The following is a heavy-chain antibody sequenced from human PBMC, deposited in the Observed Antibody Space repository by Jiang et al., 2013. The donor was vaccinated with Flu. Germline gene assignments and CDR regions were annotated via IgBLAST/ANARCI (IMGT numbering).Heavy chain of an antibody. D-gene: IGHD2-2*01. CDR1: GGSISSSSYY. V-gene: IGHV4-39*01. CDR2: IYYSGST. CDR3: ARHAGCSSTSCYLGNYYFDY. J-gene: IGHJ4*02. Sequence: GSGLVKPSETLSLTCTVSGGSISSSSYYWGWIRQPPGKGLEWIGSIYYSGSTYYNPSLKSRVTISVDTSKNQFSLKLGSVTAADTAVYYCARHAGCSSTSCYLGNYYFDYWGQGTLVTVSS.